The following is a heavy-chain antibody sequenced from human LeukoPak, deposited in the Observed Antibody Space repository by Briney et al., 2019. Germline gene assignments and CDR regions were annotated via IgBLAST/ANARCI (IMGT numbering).Heavy chain of an antibody. CDR3: AGINDSSGYHHKYYFDY. CDR1: GGTFSSYA. D-gene: IGHD3-22*01. CDR2: IIPIFGTA. V-gene: IGHV1-69*13. J-gene: IGHJ4*02. Sequence: SVKVSCKASGGTFSSYAISWVRQAPGQGLEWMGGIIPIFGTANYAQKFQGRVTITADESTSTAYMELSSLRSEDTAVYYCAGINDSSGYHHKYYFDYWGQGNLVTVSS.